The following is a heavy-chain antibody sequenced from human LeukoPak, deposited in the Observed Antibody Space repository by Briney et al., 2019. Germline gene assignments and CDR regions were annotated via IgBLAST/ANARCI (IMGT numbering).Heavy chain of an antibody. Sequence: SETLSLTCTVSGGSISSYYWSWIRQPPGKGLEWIGYIYYSGSTNYNPSLKSRVTISVDTTKNQFSLKLSSVTAADTAVYYCARGLRLDFWSGYKEEYYYYYMDVWGKGTTVTVSS. CDR1: GGSISSYY. D-gene: IGHD3-3*01. J-gene: IGHJ6*03. V-gene: IGHV4-59*01. CDR3: ARGLRLDFWSGYKEEYYYYYMDV. CDR2: IYYSGST.